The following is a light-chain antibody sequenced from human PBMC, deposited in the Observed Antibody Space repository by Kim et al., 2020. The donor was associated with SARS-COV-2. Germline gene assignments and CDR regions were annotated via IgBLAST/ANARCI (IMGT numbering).Light chain of an antibody. CDR2: GAS. Sequence: EIVLTQSPGTLSLSPGERVTLSCRASQAIASDSLAWYQQQPGQAPRLLISGASNRATGIPDRFSGSGSGTDFTLTVSRLEPEDFAVYYCHQFGSSPQTFGQGTKVDIK. J-gene: IGKJ1*01. V-gene: IGKV3-20*01. CDR1: QAIASDS. CDR3: HQFGSSPQT.